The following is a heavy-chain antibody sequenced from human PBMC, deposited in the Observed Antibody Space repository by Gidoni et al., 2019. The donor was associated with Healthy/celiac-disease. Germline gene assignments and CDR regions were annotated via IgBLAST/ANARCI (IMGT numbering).Heavy chain of an antibody. CDR3: ARGRKAVAGHKIDY. V-gene: IGHV4-34*01. D-gene: IGHD6-19*01. Sequence: QVQLQQWGAGLLKPSETLSLTCAVYGGSFSGYYWSWIRQPPGKGLEWIGEINHSGSTNYNPSLKSRVTISVDTSKNQFSLKLSSVTAADTAVYYCARGRKAVAGHKIDYWGQGTLVTVSS. J-gene: IGHJ4*02. CDR2: INHSGST. CDR1: GGSFSGYY.